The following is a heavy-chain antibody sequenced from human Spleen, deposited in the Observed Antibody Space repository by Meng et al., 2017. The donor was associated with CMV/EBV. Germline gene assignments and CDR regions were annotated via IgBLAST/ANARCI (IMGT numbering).Heavy chain of an antibody. J-gene: IGHJ4*02. CDR2: LNPNTGGT. V-gene: IGHV1-2*02. CDR3: ARSKGAEIYLAY. D-gene: IGHD3-10*01. CDR1: GNNFIGYY. Sequence: ASVKVSCKASGNNFIGYYIHWVRQAPGQGPEYMGWLNPNTGGTNYEPKYRGRVTMTSDTSITTAYMELSSLESGDTAVYYCARSKGAEIYLAYWGQGALVTVSS.